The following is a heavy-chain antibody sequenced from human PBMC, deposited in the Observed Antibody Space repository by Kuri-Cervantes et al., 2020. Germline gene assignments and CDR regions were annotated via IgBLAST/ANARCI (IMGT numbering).Heavy chain of an antibody. Sequence: GGSLRLSCAASGFTFSSYSMNWVRQAPGKGLEWVSSISSSSSYIYYADSVKGRFTISRDNAKNSLYLQMNSLRAEDTAVYYCARARYSSTSCYVTWRQGTLVTVSS. J-gene: IGHJ5*02. CDR2: ISSSSSYI. CDR3: ARARYSSTSCYVT. D-gene: IGHD2-2*01. CDR1: GFTFSSYS. V-gene: IGHV3-21*01.